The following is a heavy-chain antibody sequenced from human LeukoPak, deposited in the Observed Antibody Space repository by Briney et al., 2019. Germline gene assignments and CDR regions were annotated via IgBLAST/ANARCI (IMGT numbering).Heavy chain of an antibody. CDR1: DASISGYY. J-gene: IGHJ4*02. CDR3: ARDLGGIYFDY. CDR2: IHFSGST. D-gene: IGHD1-26*01. Sequence: ASETLSLTCTVSDASISGYYWSWIRQPPGKGLEWIGSIHFSGSTNYNPSLRSRVTISVDTSKNQLSLKLSSVTAADTAVYYCARDLGGIYFDYWGQGTLVTVS. V-gene: IGHV4-59*01.